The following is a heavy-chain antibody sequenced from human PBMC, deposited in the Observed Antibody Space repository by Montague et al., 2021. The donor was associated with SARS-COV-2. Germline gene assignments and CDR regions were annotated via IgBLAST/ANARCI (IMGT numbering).Heavy chain of an antibody. V-gene: IGHV4-39*01. CDR1: GGSISSNNYY. D-gene: IGHD2-2*01. Sequence: SETLSLTCAVSGGSISSNNYYWGWIRQPPGKGLDWKGSNNDSASTYYNPTLQSPVTISVDTSKNQFSLKLSSVTAAATAVYSCATRYCSSTSCWRFDPWGQGSLVTVSS. CDR2: NNDSAST. J-gene: IGHJ5*02. CDR3: ATRYCSSTSCWRFDP.